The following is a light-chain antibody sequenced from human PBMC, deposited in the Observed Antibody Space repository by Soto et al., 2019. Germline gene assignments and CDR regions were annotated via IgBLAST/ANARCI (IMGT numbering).Light chain of an antibody. V-gene: IGKV3-20*01. CDR3: QQYGGSSWT. Sequence: EIVLMQSPGTLSLSPGDRATLSCRASQSVTSSYLAWYQQKPGQAPRLLIYGASSRATGIPDRFGGSASGTEFTLTISRLEPEDFAVYYCQQYGGSSWTFGQGTKVEIK. CDR2: GAS. CDR1: QSVTSSY. J-gene: IGKJ1*01.